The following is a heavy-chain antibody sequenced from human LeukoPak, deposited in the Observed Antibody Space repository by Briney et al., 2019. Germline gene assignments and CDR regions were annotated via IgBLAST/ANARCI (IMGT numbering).Heavy chain of an antibody. D-gene: IGHD3-10*01. Sequence: SETLSLTCAVSGGSISSGGYSWSWIRQPPGKGLEWTGYIYHSGSTYYNPSLKSRVTISVDRSKNQFSLKLSSVTAADTAVYYCARASIWFGELSYYFDYWGQGNLVTVSS. CDR3: ARASIWFGELSYYFDY. J-gene: IGHJ4*02. CDR1: GGSISSGGYS. V-gene: IGHV4-30-2*01. CDR2: IYHSGST.